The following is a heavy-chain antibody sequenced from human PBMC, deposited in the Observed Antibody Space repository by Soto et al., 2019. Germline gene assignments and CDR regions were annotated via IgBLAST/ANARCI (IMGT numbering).Heavy chain of an antibody. V-gene: IGHV2-70*04. J-gene: IGHJ3*02. CDR2: IDWDDDK. D-gene: IGHD1-26*01. Sequence: XGPTLVNPTQTLTLTCTFSGFSLSTSGMRVSWIRQPPGKALEWLARIDWDDDKFYSTSLKTRLTISKDTSKNQVVLTMTNMDPVDTATYYCARSWGSYLDAFDIWGQGTMVTVSS. CDR1: GFSLSTSGMR. CDR3: ARSWGSYLDAFDI.